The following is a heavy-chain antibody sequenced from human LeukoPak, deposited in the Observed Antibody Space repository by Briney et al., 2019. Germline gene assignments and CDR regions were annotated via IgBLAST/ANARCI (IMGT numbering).Heavy chain of an antibody. D-gene: IGHD6-13*01. J-gene: IGHJ6*02. Sequence: PSETLSLTCTVSGGSISIYYWSWIRQPPGKGLEWIGYIYYSGSTNYNPSLKSRVTISVDTSKNQFSLKLSSVTAADTAVYYCARDRFIAAAGNPNNYYYYYGMDVWGQGTTVTVSS. CDR1: GGSISIYY. CDR3: ARDRFIAAAGNPNNYYYYYGMDV. V-gene: IGHV4-59*01. CDR2: IYYSGST.